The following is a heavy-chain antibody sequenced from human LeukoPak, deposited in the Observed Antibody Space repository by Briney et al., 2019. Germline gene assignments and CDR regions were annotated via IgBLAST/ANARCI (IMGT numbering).Heavy chain of an antibody. V-gene: IGHV3-23*01. CDR2: ISGSGGST. D-gene: IGHD6-6*01. CDR3: AKGPRYSSSSLLDY. J-gene: IGHJ4*02. Sequence: GGSLRLSCAATGFTFSSYTMSWVRQAPGPELEWVSAISGSGGSTYYADSVKGRFTISKDNSKHTLYLQRNSLRAQDTAVYYCAKGPRYSSSSLLDYWGQGTLVTVSS. CDR1: GFTFSSYT.